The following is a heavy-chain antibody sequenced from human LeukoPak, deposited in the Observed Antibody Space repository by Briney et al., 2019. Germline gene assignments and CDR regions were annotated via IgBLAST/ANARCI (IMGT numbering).Heavy chain of an antibody. CDR2: INGGVDDT. Sequence: PGGSLRLSCAASGYTFKNNAMICVRQASGKGLEWVSAINGGVDDTEYADSVKGSFTISRANSKNTLYLQMNSLRPEDTAVYYCARCTASCYANAFDVWGQGTLLTVSP. D-gene: IGHD2-2*01. V-gene: IGHV3-23*01. CDR1: GYTFKNNA. J-gene: IGHJ3*01. CDR3: ARCTASCYANAFDV.